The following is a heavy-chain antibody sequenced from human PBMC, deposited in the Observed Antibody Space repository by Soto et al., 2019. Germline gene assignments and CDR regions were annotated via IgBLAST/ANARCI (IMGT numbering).Heavy chain of an antibody. CDR2: VSSDGNRK. V-gene: IGHV3-30*18. CDR3: AKAEASGRGPTLSCDI. Sequence: GSLRLSCSASGFTFIDYAMHWVRQAPGKGLEWVATVSSDGNRKYYATSVKGRFAISKDKSMGTLFLQMDSLGADDTAVYYCAKAEASGRGPTLSCDIWGQGKMVTVSS. CDR1: GFTFIDYA. J-gene: IGHJ3*02. D-gene: IGHD6-19*01.